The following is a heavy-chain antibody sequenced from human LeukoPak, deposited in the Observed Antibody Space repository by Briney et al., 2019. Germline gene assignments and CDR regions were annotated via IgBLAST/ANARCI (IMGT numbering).Heavy chain of an antibody. V-gene: IGHV4-61*02. CDR3: ARAGSIVVVPAAVDYYYYMGV. CDR1: GGSISSGSYY. D-gene: IGHD2-2*01. CDR2: IYTSGST. Sequence: SETLSLTCTVSGGSISSGSYYWSWIRQPAGKGLEWIGRIYTSGSTNYNPSLKSRVTISVDTSKNQFSLKLSSVTAADTAVYYCARAGSIVVVPAAVDYYYYMGVWGKGTTVTVSS. J-gene: IGHJ6*03.